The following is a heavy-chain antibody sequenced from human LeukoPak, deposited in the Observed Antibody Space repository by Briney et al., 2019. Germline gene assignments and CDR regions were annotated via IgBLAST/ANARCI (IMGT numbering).Heavy chain of an antibody. J-gene: IGHJ5*02. Sequence: GGSLRLSCEASGFTFNNFGMHWVRQAPGKGLEWVAFIRYDGSNKYYADSVKGRFTISRDNSKNTLYLQMNSLRAEDTAVYYCGYNWFDPWGQGTLVTVSS. V-gene: IGHV3-30*02. CDR3: GYNWFDP. CDR2: IRYDGSNK. CDR1: GFTFNNFG.